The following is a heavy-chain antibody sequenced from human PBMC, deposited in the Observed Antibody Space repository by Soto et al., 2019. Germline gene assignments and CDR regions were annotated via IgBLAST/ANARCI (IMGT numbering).Heavy chain of an antibody. V-gene: IGHV3-23*01. Sequence: EVQLLESGGGLVQPGGSLRLSCAASGFTFRDYGISWVRLAPGKGLECVSAISANGGSTYYADSVQGRFTISRDNSNNTLHLQMNSLRAEDTAVYDCAKGALRVTTYLDNWGQGTLVTVSS. J-gene: IGHJ4*02. D-gene: IGHD4-17*01. CDR1: GFTFRDYG. CDR3: AKGALRVTTYLDN. CDR2: ISANGGST.